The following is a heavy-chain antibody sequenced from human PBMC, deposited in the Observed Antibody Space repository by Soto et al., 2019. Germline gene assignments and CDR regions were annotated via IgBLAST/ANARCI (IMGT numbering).Heavy chain of an antibody. Sequence: QVQLQESGPGLMKPSETLSLTCTVSGGSISSYFWTWIRQPPGKGLEWIGYIYYTGSTNYNPSLKRRVTISVDTSRNQFSLKLSSVTAADTAVYYCAGGQRWLQLDAFDIWGQGTRVTVSS. D-gene: IGHD1-1*01. J-gene: IGHJ3*02. CDR3: AGGQRWLQLDAFDI. CDR2: IYYTGST. CDR1: GGSISSYF. V-gene: IGHV4-59*01.